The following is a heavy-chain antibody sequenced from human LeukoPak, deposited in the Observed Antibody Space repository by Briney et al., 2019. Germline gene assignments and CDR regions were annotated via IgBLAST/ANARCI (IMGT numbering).Heavy chain of an antibody. J-gene: IGHJ4*02. CDR3: ARSSGWPWPTVDY. CDR2: IYYSGST. D-gene: IGHD6-19*01. CDR1: GGSISSYY. V-gene: IGHV4-59*01. Sequence: ASETLSLTCTVSGGSISSYYWSWIRQPPGKGLEWIGYIYYSGSTNYNPSLKSRVTISVDTSKNQFSLKLSSVTAADTAVYYCARSSGWPWPTVDYWGQGTLVTVSS.